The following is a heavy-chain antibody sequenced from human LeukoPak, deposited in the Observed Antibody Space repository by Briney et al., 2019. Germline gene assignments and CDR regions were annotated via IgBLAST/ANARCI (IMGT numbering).Heavy chain of an antibody. J-gene: IGHJ4*02. Sequence: GGSLRLSCVASGFTFRNCGMTWARQLPGKGLVWVSRISPTGSTTSYADSVKGRFTVSRDNAKNTLYLQVNNLRAEDTAVYYCARGPNSNWSGLDFWGQGTLLTVSS. CDR2: ISPTGSTT. D-gene: IGHD6-6*01. CDR3: ARGPNSNWSGLDF. V-gene: IGHV3-74*01. CDR1: GFTFRNCG.